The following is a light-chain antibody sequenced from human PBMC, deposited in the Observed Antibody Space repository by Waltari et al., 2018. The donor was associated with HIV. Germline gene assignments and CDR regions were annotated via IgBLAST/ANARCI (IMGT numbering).Light chain of an antibody. CDR3: QSYDSSLGGLV. Sequence: QSVLTQPPSVSGAPGQRVTISCTGSRSNIGAGYDVHWYQQLPGTAPKLLIYANTNRPSGVPDRFSGSKSGTSASLAITGLQADDEADYYCQSYDSSLGGLVFGGGTELTVL. CDR2: ANT. V-gene: IGLV1-40*01. CDR1: RSNIGAGYD. J-gene: IGLJ2*01.